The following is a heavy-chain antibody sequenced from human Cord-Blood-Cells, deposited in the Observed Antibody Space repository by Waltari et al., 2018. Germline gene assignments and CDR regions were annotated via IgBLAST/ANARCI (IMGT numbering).Heavy chain of an antibody. CDR1: GGTFSRSS. J-gene: IGHJ2*01. CDR2: IIPIFGTA. D-gene: IGHD2-2*01. CDR3: ARGSDIVVVPAAIDWYFDL. V-gene: IGHV1-69*01. Sequence: QVPAVQSGGGVKEAWASVEVSCKASGGTFSRSSYSLGPQAPGNGAEWMGGIIPIFGTANYAQKFQGRVTITADESTSTAYMELSSLRSEDTAVYYCARGSDIVVVPAAIDWYFDLWGRGTLVTVSS.